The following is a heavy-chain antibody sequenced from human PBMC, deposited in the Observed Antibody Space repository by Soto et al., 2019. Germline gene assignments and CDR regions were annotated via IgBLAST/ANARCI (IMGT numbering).Heavy chain of an antibody. CDR1: GFSLSNARMG. CDR3: DSSGYYYQPPDY. CDR2: IFSNDEK. D-gene: IGHD3-22*01. Sequence: SGPTLVNPTETLTLTCIVSGFSLSNARMGVGWIRQPPGKALEWLAHIFSNDEKSYSTSLKSRLTISMDTSKSQVVLTMTNMDPVDTATYYYDSSGYYYQPPDYWGQGTLVTVSS. J-gene: IGHJ4*02. V-gene: IGHV2-26*01.